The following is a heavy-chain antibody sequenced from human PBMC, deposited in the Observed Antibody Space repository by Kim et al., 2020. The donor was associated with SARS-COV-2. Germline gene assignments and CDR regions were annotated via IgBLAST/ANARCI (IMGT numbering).Heavy chain of an antibody. J-gene: IGHJ5*02. CDR1: GYSFTSYW. CDR2: IYPGDSDT. D-gene: IGHD3-22*01. V-gene: IGHV5-51*01. Sequence: GESLKISCKGSGYSFTSYWIGWVRQMPGKGLEWMGIIYPGDSDTRYSPSFQGQVTISADKSISTAYLQWSSLKASDTAMYYCARHPIEGSGYYSTTNWFDHWGQGTLVTVSS. CDR3: ARHPIEGSGYYSTTNWFDH.